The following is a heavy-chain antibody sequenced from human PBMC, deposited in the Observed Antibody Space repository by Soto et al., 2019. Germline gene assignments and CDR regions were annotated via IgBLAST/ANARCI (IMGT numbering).Heavy chain of an antibody. Sequence: ASVKVSCKASGGTFSSYAISWVRQAPGQGLEWMGWINPNSGGTNYAQKFQGRVTMTRDTSISTAYMELSRLRSDDTAVYYCARLGPTQHSATPWGQGTLVTVSS. CDR2: INPNSGGT. J-gene: IGHJ5*02. CDR1: GGTFSSYA. CDR3: ARLGPTQHSATP. V-gene: IGHV1-2*02. D-gene: IGHD1-1*01.